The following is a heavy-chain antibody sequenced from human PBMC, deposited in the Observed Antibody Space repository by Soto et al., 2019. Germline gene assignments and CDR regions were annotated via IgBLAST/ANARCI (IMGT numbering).Heavy chain of an antibody. D-gene: IGHD3-3*01. V-gene: IGHV3-64*04. Sequence: PGGSLRLSCAASGFTFSSYAMHWVRQAPGKGLEYVSAISSNGGSTYYADSVKGRFTISRDNSKNTLYLQMNSLRAEDTAVYYCARGVDIYDFWSGPPQNYYYMDVWGKGTTVTVSS. CDR2: ISSNGGST. J-gene: IGHJ6*03. CDR3: ARGVDIYDFWSGPPQNYYYMDV. CDR1: GFTFSSYA.